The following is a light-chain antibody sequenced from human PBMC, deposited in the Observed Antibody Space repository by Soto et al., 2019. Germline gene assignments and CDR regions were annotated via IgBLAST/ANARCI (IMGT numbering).Light chain of an antibody. Sequence: IQLTHSPSSLSASVGYRVTITCRASQGISSYLAWYQQKPGKAPKLLIYAASTFQSGVPSRFSGSGSVTDFTLTISSLQPEDFATYYCQQLNSNHLKVGQGTQVPIK. CDR1: QGISSY. CDR3: QQLNSNHLK. CDR2: AAS. V-gene: IGKV1-9*01. J-gene: IGKJ1*01.